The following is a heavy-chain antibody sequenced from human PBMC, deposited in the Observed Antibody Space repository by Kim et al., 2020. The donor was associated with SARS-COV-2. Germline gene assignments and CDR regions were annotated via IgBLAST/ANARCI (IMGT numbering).Heavy chain of an antibody. CDR3: ARKAGYCTGGVSSDPNFGS. CDR2: INPNSGGT. J-gene: IGHJ4*02. V-gene: IGHV1-2*06. CDR1: GYTFTGYY. D-gene: IGHD2-8*02. Sequence: ASVKVSCKASGYTFTGYYMHWVRQAPGQGLEWMGRINPNSGGTNYAQKFQGRVTMTRDTSISTAYMELSRLRTDDTAVYYCARKAGYCTGGVSSDPNFGSWGQGTLVTVSS.